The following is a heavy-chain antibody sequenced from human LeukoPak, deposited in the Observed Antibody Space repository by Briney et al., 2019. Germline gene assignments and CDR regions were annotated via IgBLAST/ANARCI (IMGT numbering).Heavy chain of an antibody. CDR1: GDSISSGGYY. V-gene: IGHV4-31*03. CDR3: ARDIRWFGELFPNWFDP. Sequence: PSQTLSLTCTVSGDSISSGGYYWSWIRQHPGKGLEWIGYIYYSGSTYYNPSLKSRVTISVDTSKNQFSLKLSSVTAADTAVYYCARDIRWFGELFPNWFDPWGQGTLVTVSS. J-gene: IGHJ5*02. D-gene: IGHD3-10*01. CDR2: IYYSGST.